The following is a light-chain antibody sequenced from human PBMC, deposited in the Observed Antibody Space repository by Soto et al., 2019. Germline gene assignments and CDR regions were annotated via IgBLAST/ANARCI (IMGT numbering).Light chain of an antibody. CDR1: QGISNY. Sequence: DIQMTQAPSSLSASVGDRVTITCRASQGISNYLAWYQQKPGKVPKLLIYAASTLQSGDPSRFSGSGSGTDLTLTISSLQPEDVETYYCQKYNSAPFDFSPGNKVYI. V-gene: IGKV1-27*01. CDR2: AAS. J-gene: IGKJ3*01. CDR3: QKYNSAPFD.